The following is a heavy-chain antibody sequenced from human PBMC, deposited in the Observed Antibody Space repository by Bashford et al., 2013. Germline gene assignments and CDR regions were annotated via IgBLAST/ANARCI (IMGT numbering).Heavy chain of an antibody. J-gene: IGHJ5*02. Sequence: WIRQPPGKGLEWIGSIYYSGSTYYNPSLKSRVTISVDTSKNQFSLKLSSVTAADTAVYYCARLLYGDYFGWFDPWGQGTLVTVSS. D-gene: IGHD4-17*01. V-gene: IGHV4-39*01. CDR3: ARLLYGDYFGWFDP. CDR2: IYYSGST.